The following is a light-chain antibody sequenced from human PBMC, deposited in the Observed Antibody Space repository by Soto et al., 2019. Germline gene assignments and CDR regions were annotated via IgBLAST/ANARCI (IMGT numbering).Light chain of an antibody. CDR3: QQYNKWPPLT. J-gene: IGKJ4*01. CDR2: GAS. CDR1: QSVNSN. V-gene: IGKV3-15*01. Sequence: EVVMTQSPTTLSVSPGERATLSCRASQSVNSNLAWYQQKPGQAPRLLIYGASTRATGIPARFSGSGSGTEFTLTISSLQSEDFAVYYYQQYNKWPPLTFGGGTKV.